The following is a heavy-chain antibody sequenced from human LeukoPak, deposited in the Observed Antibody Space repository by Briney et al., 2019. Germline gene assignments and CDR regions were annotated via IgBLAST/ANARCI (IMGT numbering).Heavy chain of an antibody. CDR1: GYTFTSYG. J-gene: IGHJ6*03. V-gene: IGHV1-69*13. D-gene: IGHD5-24*01. CDR2: IIPIFGTA. Sequence: SVKVSCKASGYTFTSYGISWVRQAPGQGLEWMGGIIPIFGTANYAQKFQGRVTITADESTSTAYMELSSLRSEDTAVYYCARDEEYGYLGYYYMDVWGKGTTVTVSS. CDR3: ARDEEYGYLGYYYMDV.